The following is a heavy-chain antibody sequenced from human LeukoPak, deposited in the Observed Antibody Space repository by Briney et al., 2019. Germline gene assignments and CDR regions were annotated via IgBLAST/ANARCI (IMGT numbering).Heavy chain of an antibody. CDR1: GGSFSGYY. V-gene: IGHV4-34*01. D-gene: IGHD3-10*01. Sequence: SETLSLTCAVYGGSFSGYYWSWIRQPPGKGLEWIGEINHSGSTNYNPSLKSRVTISIGTSKKQFSLRLSSVTAADTAVYYCARGRLYITMGRGVTNAPYFDYWGQGTLVTVSS. CDR2: INHSGST. CDR3: ARGRLYITMGRGVTNAPYFDY. J-gene: IGHJ4*02.